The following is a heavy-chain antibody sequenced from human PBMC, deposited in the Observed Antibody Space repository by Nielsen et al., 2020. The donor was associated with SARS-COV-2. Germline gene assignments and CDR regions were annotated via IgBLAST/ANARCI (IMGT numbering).Heavy chain of an antibody. D-gene: IGHD6-13*01. V-gene: IGHV1-2*04. CDR1: GYTFTGYY. CDR2: INPNSGGT. J-gene: IGHJ4*02. CDR3: AREPPGRSSWYYFDY. Sequence: ASVKVSCKAFGYTFTGYYMHWVRQAPGQGLEWMGWINPNSGGTNYAQKFQGWVTMTRDTSISTAYMELSRLRSDDTAVYYCAREPPGRSSWYYFDYWGQGTLVTVSS.